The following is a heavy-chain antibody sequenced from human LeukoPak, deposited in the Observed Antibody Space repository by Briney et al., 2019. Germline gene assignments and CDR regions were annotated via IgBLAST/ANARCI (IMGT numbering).Heavy chain of an antibody. CDR1: GFIFNNYA. D-gene: IGHD6-19*01. J-gene: IGHJ4*02. V-gene: IGHV3-9*01. CDR3: AKDNRRHYTSGPNPDSLH. Sequence: PGGSLRLSCVGPGFIFNNYAMHWVRQPPGKGLEWVSGISWNSGSIDYADSVKGRFTISRDNAKNSLYLQMNSLRVEDTAFYYCAKDNRRHYTSGPNPDSLHWGQGALVTVSS. CDR2: ISWNSGSI.